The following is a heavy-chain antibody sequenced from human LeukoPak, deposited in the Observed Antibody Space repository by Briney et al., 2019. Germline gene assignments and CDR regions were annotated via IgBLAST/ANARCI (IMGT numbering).Heavy chain of an antibody. CDR1: GFTFSSYW. D-gene: IGHD4-17*01. CDR2: IKQDGSEK. CDR3: ARVGMTTVTTFDS. V-gene: IGHV3-7*03. Sequence: PGGSLRLSCAASGFTFSSYWMSWVRQAPRKGLEWVASIKQDGSEKYYVDSVKGRFTISRDNAKNSLYLQMNSLRAEDTAVYYCARVGMTTVTTFDSWGRGTLVTVSS. J-gene: IGHJ4*02.